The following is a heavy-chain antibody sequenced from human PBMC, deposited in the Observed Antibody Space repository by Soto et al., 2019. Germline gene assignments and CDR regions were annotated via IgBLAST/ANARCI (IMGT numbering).Heavy chain of an antibody. V-gene: IGHV4-4*02. J-gene: IGHJ4*02. Sequence: SETLSLTCAVSGVSISSGNWWTWVRQSPQRGLEYIGEIFHDGTADYYPSFERRVAISVDTSKNQFSLKLTSVTAADTAIYFCARLVYDTRLNYMYFDFWGQGTLVTVSS. CDR2: IFHDGTA. CDR1: GVSISSGNW. D-gene: IGHD3-10*01. CDR3: ARLVYDTRLNYMYFDF.